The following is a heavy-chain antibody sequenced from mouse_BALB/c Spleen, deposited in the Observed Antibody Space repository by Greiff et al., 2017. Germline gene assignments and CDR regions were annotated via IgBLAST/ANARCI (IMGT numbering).Heavy chain of an antibody. CDR1: GYTFTSYW. Sequence: QVQLKESGAELAKPGASVKMSCKASGYTFTSYWMHWVKQRPGQGLEWIGYINPSTGYTESNQKFKDKATLTADKSTSTAYMQLSSLTSEDSAVFYCDYYGSSYFDYWGQGTTLTVSS. D-gene: IGHD1-1*01. J-gene: IGHJ2*01. CDR2: INPSTGYT. CDR3: DYYGSSYFDY. V-gene: IGHV1-7*01.